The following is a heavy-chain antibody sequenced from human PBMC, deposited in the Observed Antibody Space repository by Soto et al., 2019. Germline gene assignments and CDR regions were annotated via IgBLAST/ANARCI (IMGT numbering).Heavy chain of an antibody. CDR1: GFTFGSYS. CDR3: ATAGLRFLEWFSLYGMDV. V-gene: IGHV3-48*02. D-gene: IGHD3-3*01. Sequence: PGGSLRLSCAASGFTFGSYSMNWVRQAPGKGLECVSYISSSSSTIYYADSGKGRFTISRDNAKKSLYLQMNSLRDEDTAVYYCATAGLRFLEWFSLYGMDVWGQGTTVTVS. J-gene: IGHJ6*02. CDR2: ISSSSSTI.